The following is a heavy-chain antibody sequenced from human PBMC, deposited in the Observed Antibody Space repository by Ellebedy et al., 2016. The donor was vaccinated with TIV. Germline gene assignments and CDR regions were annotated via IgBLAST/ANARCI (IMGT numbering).Heavy chain of an antibody. CDR3: YYLGN. CDR2: ISDNGIST. V-gene: IGHV3-64D*08. J-gene: IGHJ4*02. CDR1: GFTFNSYI. D-gene: IGHD3-10*01. Sequence: GESLKISCSASGFTFNSYIMHWVRQAPGKGLEYVSAISDNGISTFYADSVRGSFAISRDNSKNTLYLQMSSLRAEDTAVYYCYYLGNWGQGTLVTVSS.